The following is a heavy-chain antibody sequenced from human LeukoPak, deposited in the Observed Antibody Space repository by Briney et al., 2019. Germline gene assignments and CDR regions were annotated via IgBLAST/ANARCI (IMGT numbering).Heavy chain of an antibody. J-gene: IGHJ2*01. V-gene: IGHV3-53*01. Sequence: GGSLRLSCAASGFTVSNYYMSWVRQAPGKGLEWVSVMYSGSRTDYAESVKGRFTISRDNSKNTLYLQMNSLRAEDTAVYYCARGIYVDSISWHFDLWGRGTLVTVSS. CDR1: GFTVSNYY. D-gene: IGHD4-17*01. CDR2: MYSGSRT. CDR3: ARGIYVDSISWHFDL.